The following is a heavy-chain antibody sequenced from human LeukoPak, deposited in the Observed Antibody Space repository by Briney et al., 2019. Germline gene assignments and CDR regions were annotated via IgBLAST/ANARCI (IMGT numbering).Heavy chain of an antibody. D-gene: IGHD6-13*01. CDR2: INHSRST. J-gene: IGHJ1*01. CDR1: GGSFSGYY. Sequence: PSETLSLTCAVYGGSFSGYYWSWIRQPPGKGLEWIGEINHSRSTNYNPSLKSRVTISVDTSKNQFSLKLSSVTAADTAVYYCARGDIAAADAAQHWGQGTLVTVSS. V-gene: IGHV4-34*01. CDR3: ARGDIAAADAAQH.